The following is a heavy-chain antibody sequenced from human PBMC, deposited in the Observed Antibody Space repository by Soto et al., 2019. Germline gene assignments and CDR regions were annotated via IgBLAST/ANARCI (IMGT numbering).Heavy chain of an antibody. CDR2: IFPILGIA. CDR1: GGTFSSYT. Sequence: QVQLVQSGAEVKKPGSSVKVSCKASGGTFSSYTISWVRQAPGQGLEWMGRIFPILGIANYAQKFQGRVTITADKSTSTAYMELSSLRSEDTAVYYCASEPYYYGMDVWGQGTTVTVSS. V-gene: IGHV1-69*02. J-gene: IGHJ6*02. CDR3: ASEPYYYGMDV.